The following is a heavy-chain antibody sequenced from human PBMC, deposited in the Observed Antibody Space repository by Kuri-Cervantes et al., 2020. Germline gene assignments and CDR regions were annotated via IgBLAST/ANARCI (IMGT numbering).Heavy chain of an antibody. D-gene: IGHD1-26*01. CDR1: GFTFSSYA. V-gene: IGHV3-23*01. J-gene: IGHJ4*02. CDR3: AKDSQWACEY. Sequence: GGSLRLSCAASGFTFSSYAMSWVRQAPGKGLEWVSAISGSGGSTCYADSVKGRFTISRDNSKNTLYLQLNGLRAEDTAVYYCAKDSQWACEYWGQGTLVTVSS. CDR2: ISGSGGST.